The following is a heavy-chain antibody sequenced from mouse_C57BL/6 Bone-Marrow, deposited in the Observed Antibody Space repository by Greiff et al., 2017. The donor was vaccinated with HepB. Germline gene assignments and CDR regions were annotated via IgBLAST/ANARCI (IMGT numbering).Heavy chain of an antibody. CDR3: ARSDYDVCYYAMDD. Sequence: VQLQQPGAELVKPGASVKMSCKASGYTFTSYWITWVKQRPGQGLEWIGDIYPGSGSTNYNEKFKSKATLTVDTSSSTAYMQLSSLTSEDSAVYYCARSDYDVCYYAMDDWGQGTSVTVSS. J-gene: IGHJ4*01. V-gene: IGHV1-55*01. D-gene: IGHD2-4*01. CDR1: GYTFTSYW. CDR2: IYPGSGST.